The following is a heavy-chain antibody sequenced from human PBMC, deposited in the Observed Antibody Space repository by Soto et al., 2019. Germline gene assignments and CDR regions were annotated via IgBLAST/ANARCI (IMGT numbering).Heavy chain of an antibody. V-gene: IGHV1-46*01. D-gene: IGHD3-9*01. CDR3: ARDFVYYDIVTGIYYYYGMDV. Sequence: GASVKVSCKASGYTFTSYYMHWVRQAPGQGLEWMGIINPSGGSTSYAQKFQGRVTMTRDTSTSTVYMELSSLRSEDTAVYYCARDFVYYDIVTGIYYYYGMDVWGQGTTVTVSS. CDR2: INPSGGST. J-gene: IGHJ6*02. CDR1: GYTFTSYY.